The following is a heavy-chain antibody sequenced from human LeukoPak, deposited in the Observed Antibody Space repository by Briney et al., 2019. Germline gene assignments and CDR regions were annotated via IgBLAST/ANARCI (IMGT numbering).Heavy chain of an antibody. V-gene: IGHV4-38-2*01. CDR1: GYSISSGYY. J-gene: IGHJ4*02. D-gene: IGHD2-15*01. Sequence: PSETLSLTCAVSGYSISSGYYWGWIRQPPGKGLEWIGSIYHSGSTYYNPSLKSRVTISVDTSKNQFSLKLSSVTAADTAVYYCAGLGCSGGSCYSIDYWGQGTLVTVSS. CDR2: IYHSGST. CDR3: AGLGCSGGSCYSIDY.